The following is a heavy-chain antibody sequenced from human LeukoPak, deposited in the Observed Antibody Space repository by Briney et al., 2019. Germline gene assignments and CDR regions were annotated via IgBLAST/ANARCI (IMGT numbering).Heavy chain of an antibody. CDR3: ARSVEGSFDY. J-gene: IGHJ4*02. CDR1: GVKFSVYS. D-gene: IGHD3-3*01. V-gene: IGHV3-48*02. Sequence: GGSLRLSCAASGVKFSVYSMNWVRQAPGKGLEWVSYMTSDTRTIYYAVSVQGRFTISRDNAKNSVYLQMDSLRHEDTAVYYCARSVEGSFDYWGQGTLVTVSS. CDR2: MTSDTRTI.